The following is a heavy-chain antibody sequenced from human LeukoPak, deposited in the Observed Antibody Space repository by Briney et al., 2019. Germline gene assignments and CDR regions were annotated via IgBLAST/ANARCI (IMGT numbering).Heavy chain of an antibody. J-gene: IGHJ1*01. CDR2: ISAYNGNT. D-gene: IGHD4-17*01. CDR3: ARELYGDFLPGEY. V-gene: IGHV1-18*01. Sequence: ASVKVSCKASGYTFTSYDVNWVRQATGQGLEWMGWISAYNGNTNYAQKLQGRVTMTTDTSTSTAYMELRSLRSDDTAVYYCARELYGDFLPGEYWGQGTLVTVSS. CDR1: GYTFTSYD.